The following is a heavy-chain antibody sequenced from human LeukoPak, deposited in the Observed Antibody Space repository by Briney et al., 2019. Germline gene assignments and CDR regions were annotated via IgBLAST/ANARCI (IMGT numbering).Heavy chain of an antibody. J-gene: IGHJ4*02. D-gene: IGHD3-10*01. V-gene: IGHV4-39*07. CDR1: GGSISSSSYY. CDR3: ARYQGGVEAY. CDR2: IYYSGST. Sequence: SETLSLTCTVSGGSISSSSYYWGWIRQPPGKGLEWIGSIYYSGSTYYNPSLKSRVTISVDTSKNQFSLKLSSLTAADTAVYYCARYQGGVEAYWGQGTLVTVSS.